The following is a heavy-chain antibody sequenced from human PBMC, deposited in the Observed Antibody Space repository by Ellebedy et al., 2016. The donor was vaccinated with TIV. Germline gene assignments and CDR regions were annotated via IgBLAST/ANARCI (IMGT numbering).Heavy chain of an antibody. CDR3: AKDRDDAGDFVFDS. D-gene: IGHD4-17*01. Sequence: GASLRLSXTASGFTFSNYVMSWVRQAPGKGLKWVSGISRTDDSTYYADSVKGRFTISRDDPTSTLYLQMNNLRAEDTAVYYCAKDRDDAGDFVFDSWGQGTLVTVSS. CDR2: ISRTDDST. CDR1: GFTFSNYV. V-gene: IGHV3-23*01. J-gene: IGHJ4*02.